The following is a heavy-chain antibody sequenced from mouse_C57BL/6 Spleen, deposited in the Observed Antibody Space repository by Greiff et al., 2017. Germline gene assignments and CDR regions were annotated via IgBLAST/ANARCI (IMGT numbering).Heavy chain of an antibody. D-gene: IGHD4-1*01. V-gene: IGHV14-1*01. CDR1: GFNIKDYY. Sequence: VQLQQSGAELVRPGASVKLSCTASGFNIKDYYMHWVKQRPEQGLEWIGRIDPEDGDTEYAPKFQGKATMTADPSSNTAYLQLSSLTSEDTAVYYCTPLLGCFAVWGKGTLVTVSA. J-gene: IGHJ3*01. CDR3: TPLLGCFAV. CDR2: IDPEDGDT.